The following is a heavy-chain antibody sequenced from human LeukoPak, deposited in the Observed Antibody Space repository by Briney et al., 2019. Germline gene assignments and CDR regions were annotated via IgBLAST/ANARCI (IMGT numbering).Heavy chain of an antibody. CDR1: GGTFSGYA. V-gene: IGHV1-69*13. J-gene: IGHJ6*04. Sequence: SVKVSCKASGGTFSGYAISWVRQAPGQGLEWMGGIIPIFGTANYAQKFQGRVTITADESTSTAYMELSSLRSEDTAVYYCASDSGYDPLFYYYYGMDVWGKGTTVTVSS. CDR2: IIPIFGTA. CDR3: ASDSGYDPLFYYYYGMDV. D-gene: IGHD5-12*01.